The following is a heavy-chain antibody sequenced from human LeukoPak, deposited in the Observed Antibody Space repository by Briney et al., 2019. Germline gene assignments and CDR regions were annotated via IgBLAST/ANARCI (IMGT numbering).Heavy chain of an antibody. V-gene: IGHV4-30-2*01. J-gene: IGHJ6*02. Sequence: PSETLSLTCAVSGGSISSGGYSWSWIRQPPGKGLEWIGYIYQSGSTYYNPSLKSRVTISVDRSKNQFSLKLSSVTAADTAVYYCATGTMIVAYGMDVWGQGTTVTVSS. CDR1: GGSISSGGYS. D-gene: IGHD3-22*01. CDR3: ATGTMIVAYGMDV. CDR2: IYQSGST.